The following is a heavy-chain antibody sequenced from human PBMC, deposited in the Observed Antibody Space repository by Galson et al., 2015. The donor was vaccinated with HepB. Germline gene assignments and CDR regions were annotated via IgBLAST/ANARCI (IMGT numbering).Heavy chain of an antibody. Sequence: TLSLTCTVSGGSISSGGYYWSWIRQHPGKGLEWIGYIYYRGSTYYNPSLKSRVTISVDTSKNQFSLKLSSVTAADTAVYYCASGRYYGSSGYYFVLGDYWGQGTLVTVSS. V-gene: IGHV4-31*03. J-gene: IGHJ4*02. D-gene: IGHD3-22*01. CDR2: IYYRGST. CDR1: GGSISSGGYY. CDR3: ASGRYYGSSGYYFVLGDY.